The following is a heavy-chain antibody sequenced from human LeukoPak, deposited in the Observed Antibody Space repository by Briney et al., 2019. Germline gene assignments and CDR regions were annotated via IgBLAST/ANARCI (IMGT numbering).Heavy chain of an antibody. D-gene: IGHD3-10*01. CDR2: ISSDGSNT. CDR3: ARAHDYKGDY. V-gene: IGHV3-74*01. J-gene: IGHJ4*02. Sequence: GGSLRHSCAASGSTFSTYYMYWVRQAPGKGLVWVSRISSDGSNTNYADSVKGRFTISRDNAKNTLYLQMNSLRADDTAVYFCARAHDYKGDYWGQGTLVTASS. CDR1: GSTFSTYY.